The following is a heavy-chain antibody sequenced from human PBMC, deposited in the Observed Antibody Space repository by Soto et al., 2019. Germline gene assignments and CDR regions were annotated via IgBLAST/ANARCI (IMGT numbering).Heavy chain of an antibody. CDR2: TYYRSKWYN. CDR1: GDSVSSNSAA. J-gene: IGHJ6*02. D-gene: IGHD3-10*01. V-gene: IGHV6-1*01. CDR3: ARGPFGELYYYYYGMDV. Sequence: SQTLSLTCAISGDSVSSNSAAWNWIRQSPSRGLEWLGRTYYRSKWYNDYAVSVKSRITINPDTSKNQFSLQLSSVTPEDTAVYYCARGPFGELYYYYYGMDVWGQWTTVTVSS.